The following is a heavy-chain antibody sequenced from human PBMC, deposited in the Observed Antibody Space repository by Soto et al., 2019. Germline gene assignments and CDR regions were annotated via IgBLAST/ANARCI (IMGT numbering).Heavy chain of an antibody. J-gene: IGHJ4*02. V-gene: IGHV4-4*02. CDR3: ARAGYGGNSLDY. D-gene: IGHD4-17*01. Sequence: QVQLQESGPGLVKPSGTLSLTCAVSGGSISSTNWWSWVRQPPGKGLEWIGEIHHSGSTNYNPSLKSRVTISVDKSKNQFSLNLSSMTAADTAVYYCARAGYGGNSLDYWGQGTLVTVSS. CDR2: IHHSGST. CDR1: GGSISSTNW.